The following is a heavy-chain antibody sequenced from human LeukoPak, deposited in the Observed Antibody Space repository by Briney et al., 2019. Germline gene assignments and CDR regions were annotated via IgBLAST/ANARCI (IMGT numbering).Heavy chain of an antibody. V-gene: IGHV3-33*01. Sequence: PGGSLRLSCAASGFSVTTYWMHWVRQAPGKGLEWVAVIWYDGSNKYYADSVKGRFTISRDNSKNTLYLQMNTLRAEDTAVYYCARVGYCSGGSCYGGDYWGQGTLVTVSS. CDR2: IWYDGSNK. J-gene: IGHJ4*02. D-gene: IGHD2-15*01. CDR1: GFSVTTYW. CDR3: ARVGYCSGGSCYGGDY.